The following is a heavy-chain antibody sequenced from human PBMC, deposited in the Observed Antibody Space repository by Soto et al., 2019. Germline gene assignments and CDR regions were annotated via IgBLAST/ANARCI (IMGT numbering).Heavy chain of an antibody. CDR2: IIPIFGTA. D-gene: IGHD3-22*01. CDR1: GGTFSSYA. V-gene: IGHV1-69*12. Sequence: QVQLVQSGAEVKKPGSSVNVSCKASGGTFSSYAISWVRQAPGQGLEWMGGIIPIFGTANYAQKFQGRVTITADESTSTAYMELSSLRSEDTAVYYCARGQLKATYYYDSSGSYFDYWGQGTLVTVSS. CDR3: ARGQLKATYYYDSSGSYFDY. J-gene: IGHJ4*02.